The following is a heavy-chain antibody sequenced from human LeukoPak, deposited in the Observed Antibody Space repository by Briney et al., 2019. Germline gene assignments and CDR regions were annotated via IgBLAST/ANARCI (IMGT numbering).Heavy chain of an antibody. J-gene: IGHJ4*02. Sequence: GGSLRLSCAASGFTFSSYAMSWVRQAPGKGLEWVSAISGSGGSTYYADSVKGRFTISRDNSKNTLYLQMTSLRAEDTAVYYCAKDSIVVVPAARDYFDYWGQGTLVTVSS. CDR3: AKDSIVVVPAARDYFDY. D-gene: IGHD2-2*01. CDR1: GFTFSSYA. V-gene: IGHV3-23*01. CDR2: ISGSGGST.